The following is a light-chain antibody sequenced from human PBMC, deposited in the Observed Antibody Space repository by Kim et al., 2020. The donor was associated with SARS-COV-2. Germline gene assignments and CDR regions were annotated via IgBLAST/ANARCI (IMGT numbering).Light chain of an antibody. CDR3: QSYDSSNHVV. CDR2: EDN. CDR1: SGSITSHY. J-gene: IGLJ2*01. V-gene: IGLV6-57*03. Sequence: KTVTISCTRSSGSITSHYVQWYQQRPGSAPTTVIYEDNQRPSWVPDRFSGSIDSSSNSASLTISGLKTEDEADYYCQSYDSSNHVVFGGGTQLTVL.